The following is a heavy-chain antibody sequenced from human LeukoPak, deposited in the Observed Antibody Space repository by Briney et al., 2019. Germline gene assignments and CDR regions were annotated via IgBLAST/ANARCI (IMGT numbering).Heavy chain of an antibody. Sequence: SVKVSCKASGGTFSNNATSWVRQAPGQGLEWMGGFIAIFGTGNYAQKFQGRVTITTDESTSTAYMELTSLSSEDTAVYYCAREGATRDGYNVGAFDIWGQGTMVIVSS. V-gene: IGHV1-69*05. CDR3: AREGATRDGYNVGAFDI. CDR1: GGTFSNNA. CDR2: FIAIFGTG. D-gene: IGHD5-24*01. J-gene: IGHJ3*02.